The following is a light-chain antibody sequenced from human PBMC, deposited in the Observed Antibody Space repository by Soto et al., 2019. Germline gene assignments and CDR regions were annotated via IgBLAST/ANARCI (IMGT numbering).Light chain of an antibody. CDR1: SSDFGDYNY. J-gene: IGLJ3*02. V-gene: IGLV2-14*01. Sequence: QSALTQPASVSGSPGQSITISCTGTSSDFGDYNYVSWYQHHPDKAPKLIIYGVSNRPSGVSNRFSASKSGNTASLTISGLQADDEADYYCFSYAGNDNWVFGGGTKLTVL. CDR2: GVS. CDR3: FSYAGNDNWV.